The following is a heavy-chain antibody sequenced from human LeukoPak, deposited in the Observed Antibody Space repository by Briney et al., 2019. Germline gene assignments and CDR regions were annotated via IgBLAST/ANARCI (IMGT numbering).Heavy chain of an antibody. Sequence: GGSLRLSCAASGFTFSSYWMHWVRQVPGKGLVWVSRINSDGSSTGYADSVEGRLTISRDNAKNTLYLQMNSLRAEDTAVYYCASLPDYWGQGTLVTVSS. J-gene: IGHJ4*02. V-gene: IGHV3-74*01. CDR3: ASLPDY. CDR2: INSDGSST. CDR1: GFTFSSYW.